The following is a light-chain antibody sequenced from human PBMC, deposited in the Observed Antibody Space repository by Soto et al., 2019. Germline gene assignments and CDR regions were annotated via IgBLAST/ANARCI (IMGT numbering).Light chain of an antibody. CDR2: DSS. CDR3: QQRSSWPT. Sequence: EIVLTQSPATLSLSPGERATLSCRASQSTSSFLAWYQQRPGQAPRLLIYDSSNRATGIPARFSGSGSGTDFTLTISSLEPEDFAVYSCQQRSSWPTFGQGTKVETK. V-gene: IGKV3-11*01. J-gene: IGKJ1*01. CDR1: QSTSSF.